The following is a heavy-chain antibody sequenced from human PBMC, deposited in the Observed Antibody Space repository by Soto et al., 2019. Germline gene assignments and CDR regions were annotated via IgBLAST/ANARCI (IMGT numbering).Heavy chain of an antibody. V-gene: IGHV4-4*02. D-gene: IGHD2-8*01. CDR2: IYHTGIT. CDR3: ARSPGYFTISSLHP. Sequence: QVQLQESGPGLVKPSETLSLTCAVSGDSISSVNWWSWVRQSPGQGLEWIGDIYHTGITNYNPSLQSRVTISVDKFKNEFYLNLTSVTAADTAVYYCARSPGYFTISSLHPLGQGTLVTVSS. CDR1: GDSISSVNW. J-gene: IGHJ5*02.